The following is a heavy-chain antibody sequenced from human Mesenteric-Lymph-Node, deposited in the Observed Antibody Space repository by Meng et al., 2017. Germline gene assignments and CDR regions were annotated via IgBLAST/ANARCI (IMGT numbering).Heavy chain of an antibody. CDR1: GFTFSGSA. CDR2: IRSKANSYAT. J-gene: IGHJ4*02. D-gene: IGHD5-12*01. CDR3: TRLVVATSER. Sequence: GESLKISCAASGFTFSGSAMHWVRQASGKGLEWVGRIRSKANSYATAYAASVKGRFTISRDDSKNTAYLQMNSLKTEDTAVYYCTRLVVATSERWGQGTLVTVSS. V-gene: IGHV3-73*01.